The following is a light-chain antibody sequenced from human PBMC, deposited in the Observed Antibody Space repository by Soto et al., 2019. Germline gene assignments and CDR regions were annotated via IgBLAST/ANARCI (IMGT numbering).Light chain of an antibody. CDR1: QSVSSY. CDR3: QQYGSSSIT. J-gene: IGKJ5*01. CDR2: GAS. Sequence: PGERADLSCRASQSVSSYLAWYQQKPGQAPRLLIYGASSRATGIPDRFSGSGSGTDFTLTISRLEPEDFAVYYCQQYGSSSITFGQGTRLEIK. V-gene: IGKV3-20*01.